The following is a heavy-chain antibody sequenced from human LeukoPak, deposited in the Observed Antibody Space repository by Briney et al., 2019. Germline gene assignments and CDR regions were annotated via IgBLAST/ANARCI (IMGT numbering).Heavy chain of an antibody. Sequence: GESLKISCKGSGYSFTSYWIAWVRQMPGKGLEWMGIIYPGDSDSRYSPSFQGQVTISADKSIRTAYLQWSSLKASDTAMYYCARQGYLDILTGYYSGDVFDIWGQGTMVTVSS. CDR3: ARQGYLDILTGYYSGDVFDI. D-gene: IGHD3-9*01. CDR2: IYPGDSDS. CDR1: GYSFTSYW. V-gene: IGHV5-51*01. J-gene: IGHJ3*02.